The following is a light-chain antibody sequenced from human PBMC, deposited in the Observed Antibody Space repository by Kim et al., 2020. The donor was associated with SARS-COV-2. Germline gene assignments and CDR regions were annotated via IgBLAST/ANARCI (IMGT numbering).Light chain of an antibody. V-gene: IGKV3-20*01. CDR2: GAS. CDR1: QTIDSSS. CDR3: QQYGSSLI. Sequence: LSPGERATLSCRASQTIDSSSLAWYQQRHGQAPRLLIYGASYRATGIPDRFSGSGSGTDFALTISSLEPEDSGVYYCQQYGSSLIFGGGTKVEIK. J-gene: IGKJ4*01.